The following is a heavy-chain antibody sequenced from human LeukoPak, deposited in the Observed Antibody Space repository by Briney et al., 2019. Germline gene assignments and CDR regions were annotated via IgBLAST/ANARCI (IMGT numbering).Heavy chain of an antibody. J-gene: IGHJ4*02. CDR3: ARRVDYYGSGSYYDY. V-gene: IGHV4-59*01. D-gene: IGHD3-10*01. CDR2: IYYSGST. Sequence: SETLSLTCTVSGGPISSYYWSWIRQPPGKGLEWIGYIYYSGSTNYNPSLKSRVTISVDTSKNQFSLKLSSVTAADTAVYYCARRVDYYGSGSYYDYWGQGTLVTVSS. CDR1: GGPISSYY.